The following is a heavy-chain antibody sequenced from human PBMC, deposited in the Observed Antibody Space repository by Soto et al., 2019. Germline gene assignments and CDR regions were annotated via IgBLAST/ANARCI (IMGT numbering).Heavy chain of an antibody. CDR3: AREAYYDFWSGYYPDY. V-gene: IGHV4-34*01. J-gene: IGHJ4*02. CDR2: INHSGST. CDR1: GGSFRGYY. Sequence: SETLSLTCAVYGGSFRGYYWSWIRQPPGKGLEWIGEINHSGSTNYNPSLKSRVTISVDTSKNQFSLKLSSVTAADTAVYYCAREAYYDFWSGYYPDYWGQGTLVTVSS. D-gene: IGHD3-3*01.